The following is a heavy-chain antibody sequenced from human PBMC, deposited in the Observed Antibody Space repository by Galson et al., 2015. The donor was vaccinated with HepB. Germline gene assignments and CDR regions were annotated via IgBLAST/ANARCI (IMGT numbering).Heavy chain of an antibody. Sequence: SLRLSCAVSGFTLSSHWISWVRQTLGKGLEWVANINQDGGQKHYVDSVKGRFTVSRDNTKNSLYLQMNNLRAEDTAVYYCTRDIVAVLGSFDLWGQGTMVTVSS. CDR2: INQDGGQK. V-gene: IGHV3-7*01. J-gene: IGHJ3*01. CDR1: GFTLSSHW. CDR3: TRDIVAVLGSFDL. D-gene: IGHD5-12*01.